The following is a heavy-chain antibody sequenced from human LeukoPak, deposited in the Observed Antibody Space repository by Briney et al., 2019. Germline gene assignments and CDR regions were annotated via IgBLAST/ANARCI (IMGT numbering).Heavy chain of an antibody. CDR3: ARDRGWCSSTSCYEDNFDY. J-gene: IGHJ4*02. Sequence: ASVKVSCKASGYTFTSYYMHWVRQAPGQGREWMGIINPSGGSTSYAQKFEGRVTMTRDTSTSTVYMELSSLRSEDTAVYYCARDRGWCSSTSCYEDNFDYWGQGTMVTVSS. CDR2: INPSGGST. CDR1: GYTFTSYY. D-gene: IGHD2-2*01. V-gene: IGHV1-46*01.